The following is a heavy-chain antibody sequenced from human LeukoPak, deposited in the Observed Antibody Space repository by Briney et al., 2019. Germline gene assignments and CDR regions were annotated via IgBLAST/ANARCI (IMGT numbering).Heavy chain of an antibody. CDR2: ISAYNGNT. CDR3: ARDPKIHYYDSSGYRY. D-gene: IGHD3-22*01. Sequence: ASVKVSCKASGYTFTSYGISWVRQAPGQGLEWMGWISAYNGNTNYAQKLQGRVTMTTDTSTSTAYMELRSLRSDDTAVYYCARDPKIHYYDSSGYRYWGQGTLVTVSS. J-gene: IGHJ4*02. V-gene: IGHV1-18*01. CDR1: GYTFTSYG.